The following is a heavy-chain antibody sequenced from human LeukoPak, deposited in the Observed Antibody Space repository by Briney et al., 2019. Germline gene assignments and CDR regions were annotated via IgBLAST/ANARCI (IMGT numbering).Heavy chain of an antibody. D-gene: IGHD6-13*01. CDR3: AKERYVAAAGTILSFDS. CDR2: IWYDGSNQ. J-gene: IGHJ4*02. CDR1: GFTFSSYG. Sequence: PGGSLRLSCVASGFTFSSYGMHWVRQAPGKGLEWAAIIWYDGSNQYYADSVKGRFTISRDNSKNTLYLQMSSLRAEDTAVYYCAKERYVAAAGTILSFDSWGQGTLVTVSS. V-gene: IGHV3-33*06.